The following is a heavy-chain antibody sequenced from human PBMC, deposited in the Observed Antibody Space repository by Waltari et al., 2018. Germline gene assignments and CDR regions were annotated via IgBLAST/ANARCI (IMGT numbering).Heavy chain of an antibody. J-gene: IGHJ6*02. D-gene: IGHD2-8*01. Sequence: EMQLVESGGGLVQPGGSLRLSCAASGHIFRSYWMHWVRQAPGKGLVWVSRIKSEGGGRTYADSVEGGFTNSRDNAKNTLFLQMNSLGGGDTAVYYCASHRPGGVGMDVWGQGTTVIVSS. V-gene: IGHV3-74*01. CDR2: IKSEGGGR. CDR3: ASHRPGGVGMDV. CDR1: GHIFRSYW.